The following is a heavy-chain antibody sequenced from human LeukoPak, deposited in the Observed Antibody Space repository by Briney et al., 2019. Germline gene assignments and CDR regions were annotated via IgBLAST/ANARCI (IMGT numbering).Heavy chain of an antibody. CDR3: AKVEDSYGYAGEVDY. D-gene: IGHD5-18*01. V-gene: IGHV3-23*01. CDR1: GFTFSSHG. CDR2: ISGSGGST. J-gene: IGHJ4*02. Sequence: PGGSLRLSCAASGFTFSSHGMNWVRQAPGKGLEWVSAISGSGGSTYYADSVKGRFTISRDNSKNTLYLQMNSLRAEDTAVYYCAKVEDSYGYAGEVDYWGQGTLVTVSS.